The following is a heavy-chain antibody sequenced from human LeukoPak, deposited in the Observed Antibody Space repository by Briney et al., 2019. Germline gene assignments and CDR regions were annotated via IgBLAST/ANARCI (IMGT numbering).Heavy chain of an antibody. D-gene: IGHD3-22*01. J-gene: IGHJ4*02. CDR2: ISSSSSYI. Sequence: GGSLRLSCAASGFTFSSYSMNWVRQAPGKGLEWVSSISSSSSYIYYADSVKGRFTISRDNAKNSLYLQINSLRAEDTAVYYCARDTYYYDSSGYSYYSGQGTLVTVSS. CDR3: ARDTYYYDSSGYSYY. V-gene: IGHV3-21*01. CDR1: GFTFSSYS.